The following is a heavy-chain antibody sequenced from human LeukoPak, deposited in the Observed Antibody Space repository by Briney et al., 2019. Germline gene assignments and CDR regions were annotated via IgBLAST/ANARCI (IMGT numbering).Heavy chain of an antibody. CDR1: GFTFSTYT. CDR3: ARGSGYFGPGSNYQFDY. Sequence: GGSLRLSCAASGFTFSTYTMNWVRQAPGRELEWVSCISSSSTTISYADSVKGRFTVSRDNAKNSLYLQMNSLRDEDTAVYYCARGSGYFGPGSNYQFDYWGQGSLVTVSS. V-gene: IGHV3-48*02. CDR2: ISSSSTTI. J-gene: IGHJ4*02. D-gene: IGHD3-10*01.